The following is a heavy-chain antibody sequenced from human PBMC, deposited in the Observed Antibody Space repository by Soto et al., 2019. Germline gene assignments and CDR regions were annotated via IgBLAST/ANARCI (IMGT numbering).Heavy chain of an antibody. Sequence: PSETLSLTCTVSGASISSYHWSWIRQPPGKGLEWIGNISNSGSTNYNPSLKSRVTISVDTSKNQFSLKLSSVTAADTAVYYCARGGVLLWFGELALDYYYGMDVWGQGTTVTVSS. CDR2: ISNSGST. J-gene: IGHJ6*02. CDR3: ARGGVLLWFGELALDYYYGMDV. D-gene: IGHD3-10*01. CDR1: GASISSYH. V-gene: IGHV4-59*12.